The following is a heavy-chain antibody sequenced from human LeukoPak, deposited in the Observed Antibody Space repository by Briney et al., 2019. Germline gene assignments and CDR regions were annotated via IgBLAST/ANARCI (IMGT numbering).Heavy chain of an antibody. D-gene: IGHD5-12*01. J-gene: IGHJ4*02. CDR2: INYSGST. CDR3: AREGPLEGATTNYFDY. CDR1: GGSISSGDYY. V-gene: IGHV4-30-4*01. Sequence: SQALSLTCTVSGGSISSGDYYWSWIRQPPGKGLEWIGYINYSGSTYYNPSLKSRVTISVDTSKNQFSLKLSSVTAADTAVYYCAREGPLEGATTNYFDYWGQGTLVTVSS.